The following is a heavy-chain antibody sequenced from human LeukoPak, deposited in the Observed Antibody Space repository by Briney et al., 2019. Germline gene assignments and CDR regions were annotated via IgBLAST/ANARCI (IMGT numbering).Heavy chain of an antibody. V-gene: IGHV3-7*01. D-gene: IGHD5-18*01. Sequence: GGSLRLSCAASGFTFSSYWMSWVRQAPGKGLEWVANIKQDGSEKYYVDSVKGRFTISRDNAKNSLYLQMNSLRAEDTAVYYCARPRGYSSTPYYFDYWGQGTLVTVSS. CDR3: ARPRGYSSTPYYFDY. CDR2: IKQDGSEK. J-gene: IGHJ4*02. CDR1: GFTFSSYW.